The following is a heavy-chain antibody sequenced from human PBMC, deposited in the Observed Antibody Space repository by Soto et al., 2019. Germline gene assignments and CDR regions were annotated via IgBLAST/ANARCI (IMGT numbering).Heavy chain of an antibody. D-gene: IGHD4-17*01. V-gene: IGHV1-58*01. J-gene: IGHJ4*02. CDR3: AADLVPHDYGDYLFDY. CDR1: GFTFTSSA. CDR2: IVVGSGNT. Sequence: SVKVSCKASGFTFTSSAVQWVRQARGQRLEWIGWIVVGSGNTNYAQKFQERVTITRDMSTSTAYMELSSLRSEDTAVYYCAADLVPHDYGDYLFDYWGQGTLVTVS.